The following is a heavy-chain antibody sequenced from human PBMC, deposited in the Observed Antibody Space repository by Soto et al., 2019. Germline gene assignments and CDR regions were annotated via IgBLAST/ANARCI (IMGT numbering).Heavy chain of an antibody. V-gene: IGHV3-30*18. J-gene: IGHJ6*02. Sequence: SLLLSCAASGFTFRSLGMHWVRQAPGKGLEWVALISYDGSDEYYADSVKGRFTVSRDNSKNTLYLQMNSLQVEDTAIYYCAKHLAYTRSDGMDVWGQGTTVT. CDR2: ISYDGSDE. CDR1: GFTFRSLG. CDR3: AKHLAYTRSDGMDV. D-gene: IGHD6-6*01.